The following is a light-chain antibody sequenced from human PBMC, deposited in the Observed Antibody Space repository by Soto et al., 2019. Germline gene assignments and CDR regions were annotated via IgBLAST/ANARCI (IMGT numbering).Light chain of an antibody. V-gene: IGKV1-17*01. J-gene: IGKJ2*01. CDR1: QGIRDD. CDR3: LQHNNYPYT. CDR2: AAS. Sequence: DIQMTQSPSSLSASVGDRVTITCRASQGIRDDLDWYQQKPGKAPKRLIYAASTLQSGVPSRFSGSGSGTEFTLTINSLQPEDFETYYCLQHNNYPYTFGQGTKVDSK.